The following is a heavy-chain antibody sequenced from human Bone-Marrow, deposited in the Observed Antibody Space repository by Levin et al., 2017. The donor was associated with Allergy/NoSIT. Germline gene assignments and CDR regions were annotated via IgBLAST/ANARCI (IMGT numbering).Heavy chain of an antibody. CDR2: MYSDGRT. J-gene: IGHJ4*02. D-gene: IGHD6-13*01. Sequence: PGGSLRLSCAASGFTVSSNYMSWVRQAPGKGLEWVLVMYSDGRTYYVNSVKGRFTISRDKSNNTLYLQMNSLRAEDTAVYYCARGRGVSSWYFDYWGQGTLVTVSS. V-gene: IGHV3-66*01. CDR1: GFTVSSNY. CDR3: ARGRGVSSWYFDY.